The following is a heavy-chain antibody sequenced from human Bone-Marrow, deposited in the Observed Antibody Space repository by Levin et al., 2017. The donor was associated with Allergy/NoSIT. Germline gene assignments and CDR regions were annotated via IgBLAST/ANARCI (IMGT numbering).Heavy chain of an antibody. CDR1: GYTFTGYY. V-gene: IGHV1-2*02. CDR3: ARDLIAGTLYDLNDVGY. Sequence: ASVKVSCKASGYTFTGYYLHWVRQAPGQGLEWMGWINPNSDGTDYSQKFRGRITMTRDTSINTAYLELSRLTSDDTAVYYCARDLIAGTLYDLNDVGYWGQGTLVTVSS. D-gene: IGHD1-20*01. J-gene: IGHJ4*02. CDR2: INPNSDGT.